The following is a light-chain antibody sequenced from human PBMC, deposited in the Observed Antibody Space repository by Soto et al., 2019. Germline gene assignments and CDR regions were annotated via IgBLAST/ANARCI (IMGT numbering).Light chain of an antibody. CDR2: GAS. J-gene: IGKJ5*01. V-gene: IGKV3-20*01. CDR1: QSVSSSY. CDR3: QQYGSSPPVT. Sequence: EIVLTQSPGTLSLSPGERATLSCRASQSVSSSYLAWYQQKPGQAPRLLIYGASGRATGIPDRFSGSGSGTDCPLTIRRLEPEDFAVYYCQQYGSSPPVTFGQGTRLEIK.